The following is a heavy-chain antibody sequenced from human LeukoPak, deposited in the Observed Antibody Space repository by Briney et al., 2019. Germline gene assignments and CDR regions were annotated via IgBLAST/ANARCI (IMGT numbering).Heavy chain of an antibody. CDR1: GGPFSGYY. Sequence: PSETLSLTCAVYGGPFSGYYWSWIRQPPGKGLEWIGEINHSGSTNYNPSLKSRVTISVDTSKNQFSLKLSSVTAADTAVYYCARAIPGYCSSTSCYTGFIGRFIGACYFDYWGQGTLVTVSS. J-gene: IGHJ4*02. D-gene: IGHD2-2*02. V-gene: IGHV4-34*01. CDR3: ARAIPGYCSSTSCYTGFIGRFIGACYFDY. CDR2: INHSGST.